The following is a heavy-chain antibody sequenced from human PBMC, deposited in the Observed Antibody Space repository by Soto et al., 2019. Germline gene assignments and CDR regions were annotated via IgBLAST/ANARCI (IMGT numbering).Heavy chain of an antibody. J-gene: IGHJ6*02. CDR1: GFTFSSYG. CDR3: VKDGSSGWPYFDDMDV. Sequence: PGGSLRLSCAASGFTFSSYGMHWVRQAPGKGLEWVSVILYDGSKKYYADSVKGRFTISRDNSKNTLYLQMSSLSAEDMALYYCVKDGSSGWPYFDDMDVWGQGTTVTVSS. V-gene: IGHV3-30*18. D-gene: IGHD6-19*01. CDR2: ILYDGSKK.